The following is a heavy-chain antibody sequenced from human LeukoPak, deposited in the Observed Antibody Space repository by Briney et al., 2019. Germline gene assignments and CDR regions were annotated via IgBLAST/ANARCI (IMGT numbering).Heavy chain of an antibody. J-gene: IGHJ5*02. CDR1: GFTFSSYW. CDR3: ARGFRVETTVTTSSGGWFDP. Sequence: GGSLRLSCAASGFTFSSYWMHWVRQAPGKGLVWVSRSNSDGSSTSYADSVKGRFTISRDNAKNTLYLQMNSLRAEDTAVYYCARGFRVETTVTTSSGGWFDPWGQGTLVTVSS. CDR2: SNSDGSST. V-gene: IGHV3-74*01. D-gene: IGHD4-11*01.